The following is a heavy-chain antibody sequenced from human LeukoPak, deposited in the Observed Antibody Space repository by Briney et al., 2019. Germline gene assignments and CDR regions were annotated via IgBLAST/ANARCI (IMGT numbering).Heavy chain of an antibody. CDR1: GYTFTGYY. J-gene: IGHJ6*02. Sequence: ASVKVSCKASGYTFTGYYMHWVRQAPGQGLEWMGWINPNSGDTNYAQKFQGRVTMTRDTSISTAYMELSRLRSDDTAVYYCARDGVYYYGSGSSVLDYYYYGMGVWGQGITVTVSS. CDR3: ARDGVYYYGSGSSVLDYYYYGMGV. D-gene: IGHD3-10*01. V-gene: IGHV1-2*02. CDR2: INPNSGDT.